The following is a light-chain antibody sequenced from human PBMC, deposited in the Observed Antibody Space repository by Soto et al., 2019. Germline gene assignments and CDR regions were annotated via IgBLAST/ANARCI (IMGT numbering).Light chain of an antibody. J-gene: IGKJ4*01. V-gene: IGKV1-39*01. CDR1: ESISGY. Sequence: DIQMTQSPSSLSASVGDRVTITCRASESISGYLNWYQQKPGKAPKLLIYAASVLHSGVPSRFSGSGSGTDFTLTIASLQPEDFATYSCQQSYTPSLTFGGGTKVEIK. CDR2: AAS. CDR3: QQSYTPSLT.